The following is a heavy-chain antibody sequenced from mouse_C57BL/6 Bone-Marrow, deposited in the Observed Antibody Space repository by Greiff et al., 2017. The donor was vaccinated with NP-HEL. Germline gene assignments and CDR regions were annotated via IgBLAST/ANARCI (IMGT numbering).Heavy chain of an antibody. V-gene: IGHV5-6*01. CDR1: GFTFSSYG. D-gene: IGHD1-1*01. Sequence: EVKLMESGGDLVKPGGSLKLSCAASGFTFSSYGMSWVRQTPDKRLEWVATISSGGSYTYYPDSVKGRFTISRDNAKNTLYLHMSSLKSEDTAMYYCARQGIYYYGFYAMDYWGQGTSVTVSS. CDR2: ISSGGSYT. J-gene: IGHJ4*01. CDR3: ARQGIYYYGFYAMDY.